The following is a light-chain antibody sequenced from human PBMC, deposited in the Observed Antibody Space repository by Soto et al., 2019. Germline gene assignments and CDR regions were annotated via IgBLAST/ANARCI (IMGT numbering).Light chain of an antibody. J-gene: IGKJ1*01. CDR2: LGS. V-gene: IGKV2-28*01. Sequence: DIVITHSPLSMPVTPEYAASISCRTSQSLLHSNGYNYLDWYLQKPGQSPQLLIYLGSNRASGVPDRFSGSGSGTDFTLKISRVEAEDVGVYYCMQPLQSWTFGQGTKVDIK. CDR3: MQPLQSWT. CDR1: QSLLHSNGYNY.